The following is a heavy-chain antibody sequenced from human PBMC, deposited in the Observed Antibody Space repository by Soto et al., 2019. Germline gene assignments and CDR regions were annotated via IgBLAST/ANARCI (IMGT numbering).Heavy chain of an antibody. D-gene: IGHD6-13*01. CDR2: ISSSSRTI. CDR1: GFTFSTYT. CDR3: AREVAAGNGANYYYYYGLDV. Sequence: EVQLVESGGGLVHPGGSLRLSCTASGFTFSTYTMNWVRQAPGTGLEWVSYISSSSRTIYYADSVKGRFTIFRDNAKNSVYLQMNTLRDEDTAVYYCAREVAAGNGANYYYYYGLDVWGQGTTVTVSS. J-gene: IGHJ6*02. V-gene: IGHV3-48*02.